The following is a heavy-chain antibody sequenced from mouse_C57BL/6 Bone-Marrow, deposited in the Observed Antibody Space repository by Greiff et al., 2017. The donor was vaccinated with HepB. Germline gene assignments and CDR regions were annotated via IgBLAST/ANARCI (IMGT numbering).Heavy chain of an antibody. CDR1: GYTFTSYD. V-gene: IGHV1-85*01. D-gene: IGHD4-1*01. J-gene: IGHJ4*01. Sequence: VQLQQSGPELVKPGAPVKLLCKASGYTFTSYDINWVKQRPGQGLEWIGWFYPRDGSTKNNEKFKGKATLTVDTSSSTAFMELHCLTSEDSAVYFCAGDWDGYAMDFWGQGASVTDSS. CDR3: AGDWDGYAMDF. CDR2: FYPRDGST.